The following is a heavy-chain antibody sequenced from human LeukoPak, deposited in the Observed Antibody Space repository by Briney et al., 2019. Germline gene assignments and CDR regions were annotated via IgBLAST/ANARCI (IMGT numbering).Heavy chain of an antibody. CDR2: IYPGDSDT. Sequence: GESLKISCKGSGYSLTSYWIGWVRQMPGKGLEWMGIIYPGDSDTRYSPSFQGQVTISADKSISTAYLQWSSLKASDTAMYYCARLPTYYYDSSAYLAYYYYGMDVWGQGTTVTVSS. D-gene: IGHD3-22*01. V-gene: IGHV5-51*01. J-gene: IGHJ6*02. CDR1: GYSLTSYW. CDR3: ARLPTYYYDSSAYLAYYYYGMDV.